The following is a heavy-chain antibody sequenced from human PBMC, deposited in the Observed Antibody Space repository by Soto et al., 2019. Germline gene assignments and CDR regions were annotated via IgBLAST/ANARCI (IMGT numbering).Heavy chain of an antibody. J-gene: IGHJ5*02. Sequence: GGSLRLSCSASGFTFTSFAIHWVRQAPGKXLEWVAVISENGVNKYSAESVRGRFVISRDNSKNTVELEMNSLRPEDTAIYFCERDKGDCSSISCNPGNNWFDPWGQGTLVTVSS. D-gene: IGHD2-2*01. V-gene: IGHV3-30*09. CDR1: GFTFTSFA. CDR2: ISENGVNK. CDR3: ERDKGDCSSISCNPGNNWFDP.